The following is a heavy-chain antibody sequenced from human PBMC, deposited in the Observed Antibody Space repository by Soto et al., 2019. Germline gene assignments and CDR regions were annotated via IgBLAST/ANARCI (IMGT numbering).Heavy chain of an antibody. CDR1: GFTFSSYA. V-gene: IGHV3-23*01. CDR3: AKSADFGGGYPPWN. CDR2: ISGSGGST. Sequence: EVQLLESGGGLVQPGGSLRLSCAASGFTFSSYAMSWVRQAPGKGLEWVSAISGSGGSTYYADSVKGRFTISRDNSKNTQYLQTNSLRAEDTAVYYWAKSADFGGGYPPWNWGQGTLVTVSS. J-gene: IGHJ4*02. D-gene: IGHD3-3*01.